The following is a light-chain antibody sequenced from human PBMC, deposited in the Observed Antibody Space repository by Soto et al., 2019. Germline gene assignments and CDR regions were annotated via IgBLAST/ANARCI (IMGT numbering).Light chain of an antibody. Sequence: ETVMTQSPATLSVSPGEGATLSCRAIENISQNLAWYQQKPGQAPRLLIHGASYRATGIPDRFSGRGSGTEFTLAISRLQSEDFAVYYCQQYNTWPLTFGGGTKVDIK. V-gene: IGKV3-15*01. CDR3: QQYNTWPLT. J-gene: IGKJ4*01. CDR2: GAS. CDR1: ENISQN.